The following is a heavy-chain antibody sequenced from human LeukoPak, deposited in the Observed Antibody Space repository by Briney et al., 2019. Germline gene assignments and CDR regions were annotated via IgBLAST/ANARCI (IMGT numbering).Heavy chain of an antibody. D-gene: IGHD3-9*01. CDR2: IYYSGST. Sequence: PSETLSLTCTVSGGSISSYYWGWIRQPPGKGLEWIGSIYYSGSTYYNPSLKSRVTISVDTSKNQFSLKLSSVTAADTAVYYCASPGFYDILTGSPMGLDYWGQGTLVTVSS. J-gene: IGHJ4*02. V-gene: IGHV4-39*07. CDR1: GGSISSYY. CDR3: ASPGFYDILTGSPMGLDY.